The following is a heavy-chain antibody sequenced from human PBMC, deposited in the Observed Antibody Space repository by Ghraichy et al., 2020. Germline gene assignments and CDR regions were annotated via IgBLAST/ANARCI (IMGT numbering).Heavy chain of an antibody. CDR2: IYYSGST. CDR3: ARTRTEYSSSWYEVWADY. J-gene: IGHJ4*02. Sequence: SETLSLTCTVSGGSISSYYWSWIRQPPGKGMEWIVYIYYSGSTNYNHSLTSRVTISVDTSKNQFSLKLSSVTAADTAVYYCARTRTEYSSSWYEVWADYWGQGTLVTVSS. CDR1: GGSISSYY. V-gene: IGHV4-59*01. D-gene: IGHD6-13*01.